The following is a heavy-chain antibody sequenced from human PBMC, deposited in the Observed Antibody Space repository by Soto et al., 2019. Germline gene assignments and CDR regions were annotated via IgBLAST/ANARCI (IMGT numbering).Heavy chain of an antibody. CDR1: GGTVKGYY. Sequence: PLETLSLTCAVYGGTVKGYYWNWIRKPPGKGLEWIGEINHTGGTHYNPSLKSRVTMSVDTSKNQFSLRLSSVTAADTAIYYCATRITVFGLLIPPFDPWGQGTQVTVSS. CDR2: INHTGGT. V-gene: IGHV4-34*08. J-gene: IGHJ5*02. CDR3: ATRITVFGLLIPPFDP. D-gene: IGHD3-3*01.